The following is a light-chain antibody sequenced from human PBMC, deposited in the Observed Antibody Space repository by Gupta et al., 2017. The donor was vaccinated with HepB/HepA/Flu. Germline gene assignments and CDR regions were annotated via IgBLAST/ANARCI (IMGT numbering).Light chain of an antibody. CDR1: SSDVGGYNY. Sequence: SALTQPPSASGSPGQSVTISCTGTSSDVGGYNYVSWYQQHPGKAPKLMIYEVSKRPSGVPDRFSGSKSGNTASLTVSGLQAEEEADYYCSSYAGSNLVVFGGGTKLTVL. CDR2: EVS. J-gene: IGLJ2*01. V-gene: IGLV2-8*01. CDR3: SSYAGSNLVV.